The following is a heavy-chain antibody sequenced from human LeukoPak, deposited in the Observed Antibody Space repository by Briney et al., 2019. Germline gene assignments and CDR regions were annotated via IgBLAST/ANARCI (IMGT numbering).Heavy chain of an antibody. D-gene: IGHD3-10*01. J-gene: IGHJ5*02. CDR2: IHPSGST. V-gene: IGHV4-4*07. Sequence: SETLSLTCIVSGGSISGYYWSWIRQPAGKGLEWIGRIHPSGSTDYSPFLKSRLTMSVDTSKNQFSLNLTSVTAADTALYYCARDQLIGSEIYIWLDPWGQGTLSPSPQ. CDR3: ARDQLIGSEIYIWLDP. CDR1: GGSISGYY.